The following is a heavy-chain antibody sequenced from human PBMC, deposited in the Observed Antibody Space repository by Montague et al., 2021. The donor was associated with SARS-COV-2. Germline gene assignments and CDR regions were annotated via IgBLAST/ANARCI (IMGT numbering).Heavy chain of an antibody. CDR1: GASVGSSD. D-gene: IGHD1-14*01. CDR2: FYSVGST. V-gene: IGHV4-59*02. Sequence: SETLSLTCTVSGASVGSSDWGWIRQSPGKGLEWIGYFYSVGSTDYNPSWKSRATISRDTSKNQFSLKVRSVTAADTAVYYCARETMTADAFDIWGQGTMVTVSS. J-gene: IGHJ3*02. CDR3: ARETMTADAFDI.